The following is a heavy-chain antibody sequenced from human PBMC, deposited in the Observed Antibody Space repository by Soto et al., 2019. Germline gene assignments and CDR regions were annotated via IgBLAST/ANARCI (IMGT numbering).Heavy chain of an antibody. CDR2: IIPMPGIA. J-gene: IGHJ6*02. Sequence: QVQLVQSGAEVKKPGSSVKVSCQASGGSFSDYAISWVRQAPGQGLEWMGGIIPMPGIADNAQKFQGRVIITADEYTSTVYMELSSLRSEDTAVYYCARDGDYYDSSGFQRDYHYYGMDVWGQGTTVTVAS. CDR3: ARDGDYYDSSGFQRDYHYYGMDV. D-gene: IGHD3-22*01. V-gene: IGHV1-69*01. CDR1: GGSFSDYA.